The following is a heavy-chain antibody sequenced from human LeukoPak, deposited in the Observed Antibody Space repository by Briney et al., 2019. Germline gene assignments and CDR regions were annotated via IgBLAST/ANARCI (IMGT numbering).Heavy chain of an antibody. CDR2: IIISGSST. J-gene: IGHJ4*02. D-gene: IGHD5-18*01. V-gene: IGHV3-23*01. Sequence: GGSLRLSCAAAGFTFSSYGMSWVRQAPGKGLEWVSTIIISGSSTYYADSVKGRFTISRDNSKNTLYLQMSSLRAEDTAVYFCATKTAFDYWGQGTLVTVSS. CDR3: ATKTAFDY. CDR1: GFTFSSYG.